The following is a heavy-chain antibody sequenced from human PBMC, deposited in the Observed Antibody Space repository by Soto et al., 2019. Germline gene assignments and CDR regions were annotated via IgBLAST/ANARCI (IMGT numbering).Heavy chain of an antibody. J-gene: IGHJ2*01. CDR2: IYYSGST. CDR1: GGSISSGSYY. Sequence: QVQLQESGQGLVKPSQTLSLTCTVSGGSISSGSYYWSWIQQHPGKGLEWIGYIYYSGSTYYNPSLKMGVNISVDTSKNQFSLKLTSVTAADTAVDYCARVAVPTVTTRGGWYFDLWGRGTLVTVSS. V-gene: IGHV4-31*03. D-gene: IGHD4-17*01. CDR3: ARVAVPTVTTRGGWYFDL.